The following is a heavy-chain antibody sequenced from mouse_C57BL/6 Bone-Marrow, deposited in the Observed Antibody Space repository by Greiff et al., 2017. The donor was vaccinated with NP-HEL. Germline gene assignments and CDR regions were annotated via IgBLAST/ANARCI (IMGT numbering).Heavy chain of an antibody. Sequence: EVKLVESGPALVKPSQTVSLTCTVTGYSITNGNHWWNWIRQVSGSKLEWIGYISSSGSTDSNPSLKSRISITRDTSKNQLFLQLNSVTTEDIATYYCAREGGIYYDYDGAWFAYWGQGTLVTVSA. CDR2: ISSSGST. J-gene: IGHJ3*01. V-gene: IGHV3-4*01. CDR3: AREGGIYYDYDGAWFAY. D-gene: IGHD2-4*01. CDR1: GYSITNGNHW.